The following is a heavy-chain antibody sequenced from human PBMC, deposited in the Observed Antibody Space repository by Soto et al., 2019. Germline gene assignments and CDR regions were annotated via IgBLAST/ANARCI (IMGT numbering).Heavy chain of an antibody. Sequence: SETLSLTCTVSGGSISSGDYYWSWIRQPPGKGLEWIGYIYYSGSTYYNPSLKSRVTISVDTSKNQFSLKLSSVTAADTAVYYCAREDHNSSGWYDYWGQGTLVTVSS. J-gene: IGHJ4*02. D-gene: IGHD6-19*01. CDR2: IYYSGST. V-gene: IGHV4-30-4*01. CDR3: AREDHNSSGWYDY. CDR1: GGSISSGDYY.